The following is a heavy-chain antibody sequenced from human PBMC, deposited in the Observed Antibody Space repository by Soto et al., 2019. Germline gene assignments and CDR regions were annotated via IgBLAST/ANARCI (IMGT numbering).Heavy chain of an antibody. D-gene: IGHD1-26*01. CDR2: IYESGRT. CDR3: ARGDRYSGSFSDYFDP. Sequence: PSETLSLTCIVSGASISTGGYSWSWIRQPPGKGPEWIGYIYESGRTYYKPSLKSRASISMDTSRNQFSVRLTSVTAADTAVYFCARGDRYSGSFSDYFDPWGQGTLVTVSS. V-gene: IGHV4-30-2*01. J-gene: IGHJ5*02. CDR1: GASISTGGYS.